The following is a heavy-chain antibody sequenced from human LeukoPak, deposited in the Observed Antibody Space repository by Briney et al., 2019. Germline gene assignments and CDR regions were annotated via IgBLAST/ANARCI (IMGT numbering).Heavy chain of an antibody. CDR3: AKEGGYFDWRYDY. Sequence: GGSLRLSCAASGFTFSTYGMSWVRQAPGKGLEWVSAISGSGGSTYYADSVKGRFTISRDNSKNTLYLQMNSLRAEDTAVYYCAKEGGYFDWRYDYWGQGTLVTVSS. CDR1: GFTFSTYG. J-gene: IGHJ4*02. V-gene: IGHV3-23*01. CDR2: ISGSGGST. D-gene: IGHD3-9*01.